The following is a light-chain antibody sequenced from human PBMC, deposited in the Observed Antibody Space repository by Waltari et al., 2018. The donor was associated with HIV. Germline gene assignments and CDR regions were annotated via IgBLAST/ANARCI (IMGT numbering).Light chain of an antibody. J-gene: IGLJ3*02. CDR1: SSDIGAHDS. CDR3: SSYGDSLRVL. Sequence: QSALTQPPSASGSLGQSVTISCTGSSSDIGAHDSVSWFHQHPRSAPKLLLYEVTRRPSTVSDRFSGSRSGSTAFLTVAGLQPDDEATYFCSSYGDSLRVLFGGGTNVTVL. V-gene: IGLV2-8*01. CDR2: EVT.